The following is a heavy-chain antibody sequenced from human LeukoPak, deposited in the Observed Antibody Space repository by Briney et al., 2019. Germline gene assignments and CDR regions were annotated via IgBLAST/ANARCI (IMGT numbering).Heavy chain of an antibody. V-gene: IGHV1-69*05. CDR2: IIPIFGTA. CDR3: AFLIAARAYWFDP. Sequence: GASVKVSCKASGGTFSSYAISWVRQAPGQGLEWMGGIIPIFGTANYAQKFQGRVTITTDESTSTAYMELSSLRSEDTAVYYCAFLIAARAYWFDPWGQGTLVTVSS. D-gene: IGHD6-6*01. CDR1: GGTFSSYA. J-gene: IGHJ5*02.